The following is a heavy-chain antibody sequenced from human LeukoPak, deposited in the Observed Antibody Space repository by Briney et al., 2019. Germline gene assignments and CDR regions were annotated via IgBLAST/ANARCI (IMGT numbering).Heavy chain of an antibody. CDR1: GFTFSSYA. CDR2: ISGSGGST. Sequence: GGSLRLSCAASGFTFSSYAMSWVRQAPGKGLEWVSAISGSGGSTYYADSVKGRFTISRDNAKNSLYLQMNSLRAEDTAVYYCAGALRMTDFDYWGQGTLVTVSS. V-gene: IGHV3-23*01. CDR3: AGALRMTDFDY. J-gene: IGHJ4*02. D-gene: IGHD2-21*02.